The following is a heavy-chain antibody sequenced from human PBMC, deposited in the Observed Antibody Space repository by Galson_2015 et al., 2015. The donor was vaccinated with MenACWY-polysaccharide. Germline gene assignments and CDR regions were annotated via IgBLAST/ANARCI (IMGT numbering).Heavy chain of an antibody. CDR1: GFTFRNYG. CDR3: TNGGL. Sequence: SLRLSCAASGFTFRNYGMYWVRQAPGKGLEWVTVISYDGSDKYYADSVRGRFTISRDNSKNTLYLQMNSLRAEDTAVYYCTNGGLWGQGTLVTVSS. V-gene: IGHV3-30*18. J-gene: IGHJ4*02. CDR2: ISYDGSDK. D-gene: IGHD3-16*01.